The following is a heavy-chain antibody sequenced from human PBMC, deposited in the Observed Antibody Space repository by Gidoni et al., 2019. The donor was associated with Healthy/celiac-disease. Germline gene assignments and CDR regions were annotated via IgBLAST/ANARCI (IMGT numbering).Heavy chain of an antibody. V-gene: IGHV3-23*01. CDR3: AIQDSSGFAFDI. D-gene: IGHD6-19*01. CDR1: GFTFSSYA. CDR2: ISGSGGST. Sequence: ELQLLESGGGLVQPGGSLRLSCAASGFTFSSYAMSWVRQAPGTGLEWVAAISGSGGSTYYADPVKGRFTISRDNSKNTLYLQMNSLRAEDTAVYYCAIQDSSGFAFDIWGQGTMVTVSS. J-gene: IGHJ3*02.